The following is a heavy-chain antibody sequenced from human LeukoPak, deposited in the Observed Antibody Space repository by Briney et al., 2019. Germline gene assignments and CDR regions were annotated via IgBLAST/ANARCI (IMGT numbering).Heavy chain of an antibody. CDR1: GFTFSSYG. CDR2: IWYDGSNK. V-gene: IGHV3-33*01. Sequence: GGSLRLSCVASGFTFSSYGMHWVRQAPGKGLEWVAVIWYDGSNKYYADSVKGRFTISRDNSKNTLYLQMNSLRAEDTAVYYCARCRGYSYGSTRYYYYYGMDVWGQGTTVTVSS. CDR3: ARCRGYSYGSTRYYYYYGMDV. J-gene: IGHJ6*02. D-gene: IGHD5-18*01.